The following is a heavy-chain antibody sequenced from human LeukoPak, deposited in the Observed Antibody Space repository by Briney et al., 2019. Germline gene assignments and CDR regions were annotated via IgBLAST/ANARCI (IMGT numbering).Heavy chain of an antibody. CDR2: IHTSGST. J-gene: IGHJ4*02. Sequence: PSETLSLTCTVSGGSISSYYWSWIRQPAGKGLEWIGRIHTSGSTNYNPSLKSRVTMSVDTSKNEFSLKLSSVTAADTAVYYCARDRYYYGSRSYYFDYWGQGTLVTVSS. V-gene: IGHV4-4*07. D-gene: IGHD3-10*01. CDR3: ARDRYYYGSRSYYFDY. CDR1: GGSISSYY.